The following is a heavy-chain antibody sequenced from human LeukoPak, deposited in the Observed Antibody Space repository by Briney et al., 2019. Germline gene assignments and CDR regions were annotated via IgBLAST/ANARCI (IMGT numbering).Heavy chain of an antibody. CDR2: IYYSGST. D-gene: IGHD6-13*01. CDR1: GGSISSYY. Sequence: SETLSLTCTVSGGSISSYYWSWIRQPPGKGLEWIGSIYYSGSTYYNPSLKSRVTISVDTSKNQFSLKLSSVTAADTAVYYCARRPIAALVGQDGWGQGTLVTVSS. J-gene: IGHJ4*02. V-gene: IGHV4-59*05. CDR3: ARRPIAALVGQDG.